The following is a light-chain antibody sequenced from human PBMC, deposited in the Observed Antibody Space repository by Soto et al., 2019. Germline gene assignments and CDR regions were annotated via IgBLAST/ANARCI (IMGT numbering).Light chain of an antibody. V-gene: IGKV1-5*03. CDR3: QQYNSYSVT. J-gene: IGKJ1*01. CDR1: QSISSW. CDR2: KAS. Sequence: DIQMTQSPSTLSASVGDRVTITCRASQSISSWLAWYQQKPGKAPNLLIYKASSLESGVPSRFSGSGSGTEFPLTISSLQPEDFATYYCQQYNSYSVTFGPGTKVDIK.